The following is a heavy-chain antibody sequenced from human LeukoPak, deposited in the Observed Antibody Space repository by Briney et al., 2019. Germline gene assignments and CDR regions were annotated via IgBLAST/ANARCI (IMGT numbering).Heavy chain of an antibody. CDR1: GGSISSSSYY. V-gene: IGHV4-39*01. CDR3: ARRRRRATPSAFDI. J-gene: IGHJ3*02. CDR2: IYYSGST. Sequence: SETLSLTCTVSGGSISSSSYYWGWIRQPPGKGLEWIGSIYYSGSTYYNPSLKSRVTISVDTSKNQFSLKLSSVTAADTAVYYCARRRRRATPSAFDIWGQGTMVTVSS.